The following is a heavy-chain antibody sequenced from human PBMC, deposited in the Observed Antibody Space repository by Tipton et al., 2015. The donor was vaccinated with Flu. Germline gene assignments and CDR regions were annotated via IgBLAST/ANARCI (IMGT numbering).Heavy chain of an antibody. CDR3: ARDLGGEWELLPGDY. CDR2: ISSSGSTI. V-gene: IGHV3-48*03. D-gene: IGHD1-26*01. J-gene: IGHJ4*02. Sequence: SLRLSCAASGFTFSSYEMNWVRQAPGKGLEWVSYISSSGSTIYYADSVKGRFTISRDNAKNSLYLQMNSLRAEDTAVYYCARDLGGEWELLPGDYWGQETLVTVSS. CDR1: GFTFSSYE.